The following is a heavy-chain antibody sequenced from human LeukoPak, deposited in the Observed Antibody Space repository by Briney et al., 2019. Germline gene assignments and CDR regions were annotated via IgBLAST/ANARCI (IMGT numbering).Heavy chain of an antibody. CDR2: IYYSGST. CDR1: GGSFSGYY. Sequence: SETLSLTCAVYGGSFSGYYWSWIRQPPGKGLEWIGYIYYSGSTYYNPSLKSRVTISVDTSKNQFSLKLSSVTAADTAVSYCARGEGYCSGGSCYDYYYYYMDVWGKGTTVTVSS. J-gene: IGHJ6*03. CDR3: ARGEGYCSGGSCYDYYYYYMDV. V-gene: IGHV4-59*01. D-gene: IGHD2-15*01.